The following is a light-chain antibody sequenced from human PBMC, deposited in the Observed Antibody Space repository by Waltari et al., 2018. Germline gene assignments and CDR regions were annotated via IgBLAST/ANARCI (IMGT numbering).Light chain of an antibody. V-gene: IGLV3-19*01. CDR3: HSRDASGVAGS. Sequence: SSELTQDPAVSVAMGPTVRLTCQRASLRRSSATSYQQRPGQAPILVIYDKNNRPSGVPDRFSGSSSHNTGSLTITGAQAEDEASYYCHSRDASGVAGSFGGGTKLTVL. J-gene: IGLJ2*01. CDR2: DKN. CDR1: SLRRSS.